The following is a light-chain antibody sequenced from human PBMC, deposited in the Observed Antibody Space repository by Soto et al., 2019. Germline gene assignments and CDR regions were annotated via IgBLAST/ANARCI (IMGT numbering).Light chain of an antibody. V-gene: IGLV1-44*01. CDR2: SND. J-gene: IGLJ3*02. CDR1: TSNIGSNT. CDR3: AVWDDSLNAWV. Sequence: QSVLTQPPSASGTPGQSVTISCSGSTSNIGSNTVNWYQQLPGTAPKLLVYSNDQRPSAVPDRFSASKSGTSAFLAISGLQSEDEADYDCAVWDDSLNAWVFGGGTKLTVL.